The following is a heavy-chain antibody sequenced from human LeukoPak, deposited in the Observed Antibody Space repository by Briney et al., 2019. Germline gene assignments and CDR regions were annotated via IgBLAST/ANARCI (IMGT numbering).Heavy chain of an antibody. CDR3: ARVVPANSAGRRFDP. D-gene: IGHD2-2*01. CDR2: INPNSGGT. V-gene: IGHV1-2*02. CDR1: GYTFTGYY. Sequence: ASVKVSCKASGYTFTGYYMHWVRQAPGQGLEWMGWINPNSGGTNYAQKFQGRVTMTRDTSISTAYMELSRLRSDDTAVYYCARVVPANSAGRRFDPWGQGTLVTVSS. J-gene: IGHJ5*02.